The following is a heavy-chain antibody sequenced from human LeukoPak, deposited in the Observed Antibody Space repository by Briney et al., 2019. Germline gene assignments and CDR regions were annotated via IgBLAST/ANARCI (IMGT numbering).Heavy chain of an antibody. CDR3: ARDWRPYYYDSSGYFGAFDI. D-gene: IGHD3-22*01. V-gene: IGHV3-23*01. Sequence: GGSLRLSCAASGFTFSSYAMSWVRQAPGKGLEWVSAISGSGGSTYYADSVKGRFTISRDNSKNTLYLQMNSLRAEDTAVYYCARDWRPYYYDSSGYFGAFDIWGQGTMVTVSS. CDR1: GFTFSSYA. J-gene: IGHJ3*02. CDR2: ISGSGGST.